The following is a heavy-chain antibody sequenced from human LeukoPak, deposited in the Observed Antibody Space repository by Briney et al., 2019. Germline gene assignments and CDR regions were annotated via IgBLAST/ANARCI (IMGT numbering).Heavy chain of an antibody. Sequence: KPSETLSLTCTVCGGSISSSSYYWAWIRQHPGKGPEWIGYIYYSGSTYYNPSLKSRVTISVDTSKDQFSLKLSSVTAADTAVYYCERAVRVYSYFLDVWGQGTTVTVSS. D-gene: IGHD5-18*01. V-gene: IGHV4-31*03. J-gene: IGHJ6*02. CDR3: ERAVRVYSYFLDV. CDR1: GGSISSSSYY. CDR2: IYYSGST.